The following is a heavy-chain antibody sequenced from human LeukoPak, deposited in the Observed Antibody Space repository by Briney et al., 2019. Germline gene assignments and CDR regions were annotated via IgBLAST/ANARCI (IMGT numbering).Heavy chain of an antibody. Sequence: PGGSLRLSCAASGFTFSSYSMNWVRQAPGKGLEWVSSISSSSSYIYYADSVKGRFTISRDNAKNSLYLQMNSLRAEDTAVYYCARGLAVAGTRLRPIDYWGQGTLVTVSS. CDR2: ISSSSSYI. J-gene: IGHJ4*02. CDR1: GFTFSSYS. CDR3: ARGLAVAGTRLRPIDY. V-gene: IGHV3-21*01. D-gene: IGHD6-19*01.